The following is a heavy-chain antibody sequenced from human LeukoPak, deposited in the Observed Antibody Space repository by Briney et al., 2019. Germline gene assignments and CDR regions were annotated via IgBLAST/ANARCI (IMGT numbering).Heavy chain of an antibody. Sequence: SETLSLTCTVSGGSVSSGSYYWSWIRQPPGKGLEWIGYIYYSGSTNYNPSLKSRVTISVDTSKNQFSLKLSSVTAADTAVYYCARADDYDYYFDHWGQGTLVTVSS. J-gene: IGHJ4*02. V-gene: IGHV4-61*01. CDR2: IYYSGST. CDR1: GGSVSSGSYY. CDR3: ARADDYDYYFDH. D-gene: IGHD3-16*01.